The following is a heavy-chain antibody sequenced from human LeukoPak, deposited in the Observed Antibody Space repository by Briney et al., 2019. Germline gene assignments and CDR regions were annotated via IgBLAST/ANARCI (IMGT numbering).Heavy chain of an antibody. J-gene: IGHJ4*02. D-gene: IGHD3-22*01. Sequence: ASVKVSCQVTGYTHTELPMHWLRQAPAKGLDWMGGFDPEYGKTIYAQKFQGRLTMTEDTSTDTADMELSSLRSEDMPVYYFATPRPHVYYYDSSGYVGNYVDYWRQKTLVSVSS. CDR2: FDPEYGKT. CDR3: ATPRPHVYYYDSSGYVGNYVDY. V-gene: IGHV1-24*01. CDR1: GYTHTELP.